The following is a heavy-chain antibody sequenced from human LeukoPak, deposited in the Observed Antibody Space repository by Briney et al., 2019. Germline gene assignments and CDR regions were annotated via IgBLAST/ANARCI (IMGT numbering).Heavy chain of an antibody. CDR2: IYYSGNS. J-gene: IGHJ5*02. CDR1: GGSISTYY. Sequence: PSETLSLTCTVSGGSISTYYWSWIRQPPGKGLEWIGYIYYSGNSNYNPSLKSRVTISVDTSKNQFSLKLSSVTAADTAVCYCAGLGASGNGELSWFDPWGQG. CDR3: AGLGASGNGELSWFDP. D-gene: IGHD2-8*01. V-gene: IGHV4-59*01.